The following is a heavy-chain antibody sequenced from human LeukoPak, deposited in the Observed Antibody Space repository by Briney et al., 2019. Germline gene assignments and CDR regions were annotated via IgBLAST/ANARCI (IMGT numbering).Heavy chain of an antibody. CDR3: ARGGNYYDSSGYYYAYLFAFDY. J-gene: IGHJ4*02. V-gene: IGHV1-46*01. D-gene: IGHD3-22*01. Sequence: ASVKVSCKASGYTFTSYYMHWVRQAPGQGLEWMGIINPSGGSTGYAQKFQGRVTMTRDTSTSTVYMELSSLRSEDTAVYYCARGGNYYDSSGYYYAYLFAFDYWGQGTLVTVSS. CDR2: INPSGGST. CDR1: GYTFTSYY.